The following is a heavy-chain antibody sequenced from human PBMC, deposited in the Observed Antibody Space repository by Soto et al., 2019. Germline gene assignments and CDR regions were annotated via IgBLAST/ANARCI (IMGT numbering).Heavy chain of an antibody. CDR3: AKDSSRYYDSSGYYYNWFDP. Sequence: RGSLRLSCAASGFTFSSYAMSWVRQAPGKGLEWVSAISGSGGSTYYADSVKGRFTISRDNSKNTLYLQMNSLRAEDTAVYYCAKDSSRYYDSSGYYYNWFDPWGQGTLVTVSS. D-gene: IGHD3-22*01. J-gene: IGHJ5*02. CDR1: GFTFSSYA. V-gene: IGHV3-23*01. CDR2: ISGSGGST.